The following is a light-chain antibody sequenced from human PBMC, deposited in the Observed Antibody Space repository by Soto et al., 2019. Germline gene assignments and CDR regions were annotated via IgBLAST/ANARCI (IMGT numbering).Light chain of an antibody. CDR2: EVS. J-gene: IGLJ1*01. Sequence: QSVLTQPPSASGSPGQSVTISCTGTSSDVGGYKFVSWYQQHPGKAPKLIIYEVSQRPSGVPDRFSASKSGDTASLTVSGLRAEDEADDYCSSYAGSNMGVFGSGTKVTVL. V-gene: IGLV2-8*01. CDR3: SSYAGSNMGV. CDR1: SSDVGGYKF.